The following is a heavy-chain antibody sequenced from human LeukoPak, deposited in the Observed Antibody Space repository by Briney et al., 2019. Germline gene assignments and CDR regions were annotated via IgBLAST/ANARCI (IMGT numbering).Heavy chain of an antibody. J-gene: IGHJ5*02. CDR2: INHSGST. D-gene: IGHD3-10*01. V-gene: IGHV4-34*01. Sequence: SETLSLTCAVYGGSFSGYYWSWIRQPPGKGLEWIGEINHSGSTNYNPSLKSRVTISVDTSKNQFSLKLSSVTAADTAVYYCARLPMTIRSNRGDWFDPWGQGTLVTVSS. CDR3: ARLPMTIRSNRGDWFDP. CDR1: GGSFSGYY.